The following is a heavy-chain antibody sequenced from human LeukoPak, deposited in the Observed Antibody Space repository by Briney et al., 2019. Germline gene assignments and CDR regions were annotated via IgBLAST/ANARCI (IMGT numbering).Heavy chain of an antibody. CDR3: ARVRVLRYFDWLLPFDY. CDR1: GYTFTGYY. J-gene: IGHJ4*02. D-gene: IGHD3-9*01. V-gene: IGHV1-2*02. CDR2: INPNSGGT. Sequence: WASVKVSCKASGYTFTGYYMHWVRQAPGQGLEWMGWINPNSGGTNYAQKFQGRVTMTRDTSISTAYMELSRLRSDDTAVYYCARVRVLRYFDWLLPFDYWGQGTLVTVSS.